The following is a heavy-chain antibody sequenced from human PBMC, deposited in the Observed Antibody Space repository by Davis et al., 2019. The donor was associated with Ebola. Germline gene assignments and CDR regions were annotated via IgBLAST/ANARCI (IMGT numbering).Heavy chain of an antibody. CDR3: ARDLTMVQGVIDY. J-gene: IGHJ4*02. D-gene: IGHD3-10*01. CDR1: GFTFSSYA. V-gene: IGHV3-64*04. Sequence: GESLKISCSASGFTFSSYAMHWVRQAPGKGLEYVSAISSNGGRTYYADSVKGRFTISRDNSKNTLYLQMNSLRAEDTAVYYCARDLTMVQGVIDYWGQGTLVTVSS. CDR2: ISSNGGRT.